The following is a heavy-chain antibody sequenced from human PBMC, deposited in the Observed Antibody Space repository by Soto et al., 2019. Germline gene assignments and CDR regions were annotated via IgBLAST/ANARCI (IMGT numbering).Heavy chain of an antibody. J-gene: IGHJ4*02. CDR1: GFIFSNYA. CDR2: FTSGGST. CDR3: ARTDKYNSQSSGWANRFDY. D-gene: IGHD6-19*01. V-gene: IGHV3-23*01. Sequence: EVQLLESGGDLVQPGGSLRLSCAASGFIFSNYAMTWVRQAPGKGPEWVSTFTSGGSTYSRDTVKGRFTISRDNSKNTLYLQMNSLRAEDTAVYYCARTDKYNSQSSGWANRFDYWGQGTLVTVSS.